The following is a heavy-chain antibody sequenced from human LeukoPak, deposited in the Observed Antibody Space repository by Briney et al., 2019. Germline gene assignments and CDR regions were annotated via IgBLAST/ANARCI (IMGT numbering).Heavy chain of an antibody. CDR2: IYRSGST. Sequence: SETLSLTCTVSGCSISSGYHWGWIRQPPGKGLEWIGNIYRSGSTYYNPSLRSRVTISVDTSKNQFSLKLSSVTAADTAVYYCGRVNWILEYWGQGTLVTVSS. J-gene: IGHJ4*02. D-gene: IGHD1-1*01. V-gene: IGHV4-38-2*02. CDR1: GCSISSGYH. CDR3: GRVNWILEY.